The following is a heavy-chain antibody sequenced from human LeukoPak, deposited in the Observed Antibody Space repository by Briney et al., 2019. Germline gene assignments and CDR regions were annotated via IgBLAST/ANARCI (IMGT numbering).Heavy chain of an antibody. CDR3: ARSSPSGRNFDY. J-gene: IGHJ4*02. CDR1: GYTFTNSD. Sequence: ASVKVSCKASGYTFTNSDINWVRRATGQGLEWMGWMNPNSGDSGNIQKFQGRVTLTRDTSINTAYMELSSLRSEDTAVYYCARSSPSGRNFDYWGQGTRVTVSS. D-gene: IGHD3-10*01. V-gene: IGHV1-8*01. CDR2: MNPNSGDS.